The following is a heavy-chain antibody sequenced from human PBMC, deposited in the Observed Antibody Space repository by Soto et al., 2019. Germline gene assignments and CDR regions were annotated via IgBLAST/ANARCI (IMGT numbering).Heavy chain of an antibody. CDR3: ARFCSGGSCYSSSLDY. CDR1: GGSISSYY. CDR2: IYYSGST. Sequence: SETLSLTCTVSGGSISSYYWSWIRQPPGKGLEWIGYIYYSGSTNYNPSLKSRVTISVDTSKNQFSLKLSSVTAADTAVYYCARFCSGGSCYSSSLDYWGQGTLVTVSS. D-gene: IGHD2-15*01. V-gene: IGHV4-59*12. J-gene: IGHJ4*02.